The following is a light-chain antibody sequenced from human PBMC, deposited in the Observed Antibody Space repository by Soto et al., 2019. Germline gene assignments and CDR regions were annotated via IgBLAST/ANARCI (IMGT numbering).Light chain of an antibody. V-gene: IGKV1-17*01. J-gene: IGKJ3*01. Sequence: DIQMTQSPSSLSASVGDRVAITCRAIQDIRSDLGWFQQKPGKAPKRLIYAASTLQSGVPSRFSGSRSGTEFTLTISSLQPEDFAPYYCLQHNTYPFTFDPGTKVDIK. CDR3: LQHNTYPFT. CDR2: AAS. CDR1: QDIRSD.